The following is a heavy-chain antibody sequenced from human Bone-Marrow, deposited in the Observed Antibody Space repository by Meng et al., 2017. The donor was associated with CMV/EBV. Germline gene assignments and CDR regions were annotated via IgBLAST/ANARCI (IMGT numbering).Heavy chain of an antibody. CDR1: GFTFSGYW. D-gene: IGHD3-22*01. V-gene: IGHV3-7*01. Sequence: GGSLRLSCAGSGFTFSGYWMTWVRQAPGKGLGWVANIKLGGSEKYYVDSVKGRFTISRDNAKNSLSLQMNSLRADDTAVYYCARVDKGDYADSIGNYSDFDNWGQGTLVTVSS. CDR2: IKLGGSEK. J-gene: IGHJ4*02. CDR3: ARVDKGDYADSIGNYSDFDN.